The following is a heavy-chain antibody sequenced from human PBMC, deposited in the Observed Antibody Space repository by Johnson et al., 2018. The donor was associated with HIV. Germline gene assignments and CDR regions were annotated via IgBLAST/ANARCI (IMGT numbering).Heavy chain of an antibody. CDR3: AKDARTRWELEPNAFDI. CDR2: ISNNGGST. D-gene: IGHD1-26*01. CDR1: GFTFSNAW. Sequence: VQLVESGGGLVKPGGSLRLSCAASGFTFSNAWMSWVRQAPGKGLEYVSAISNNGGSTYYANSVKGRFTISRDNSKKTLYLQMNSLRAEDTAVYYCAKDARTRWELEPNAFDIWGQGTMVTVSS. V-gene: IGHV3-64*01. J-gene: IGHJ3*02.